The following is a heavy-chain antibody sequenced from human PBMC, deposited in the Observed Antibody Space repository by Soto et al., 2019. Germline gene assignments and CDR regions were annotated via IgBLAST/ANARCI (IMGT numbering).Heavy chain of an antibody. CDR2: ISPKSGGT. CDR3: ARPPGYISDWYYFDL. V-gene: IGHV1-2*02. J-gene: IGHJ4*02. CDR1: GYTFTGYY. Sequence: ASVKVSCKASGYTFTGYYMHWVRQAPGQGFEWTGRISPKSGGTNYAQKFQGRVTMTWDTSLNTAYMELSSLISEDTAVYYCARPPGYISDWYYFDLWGQGTLVTVSS. D-gene: IGHD6-19*01.